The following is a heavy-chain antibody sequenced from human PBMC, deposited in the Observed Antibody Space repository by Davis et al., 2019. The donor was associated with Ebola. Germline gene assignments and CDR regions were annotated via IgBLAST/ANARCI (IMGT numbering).Heavy chain of an antibody. J-gene: IGHJ4*02. Sequence: GESLKISCAASGFTFDDYGMSWVRQAPGKGLEWVSGINWNGGSTGYADSVKGRFTISRDNAKNSLYLQMNSLRAEDTALYYCARAGSSSIAARPDYWGQGTLVTVSS. CDR3: ARAGSSSIAARPDY. D-gene: IGHD6-6*01. V-gene: IGHV3-20*04. CDR2: INWNGGST. CDR1: GFTFDDYG.